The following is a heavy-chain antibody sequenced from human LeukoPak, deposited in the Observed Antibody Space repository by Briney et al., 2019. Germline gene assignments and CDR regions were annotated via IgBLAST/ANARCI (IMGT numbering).Heavy chain of an antibody. Sequence: GGSLRLSCAASGFTFSSYAMHWVRQAPGKGLEWVAVISYDGSNKYYADPVKGRFTISRDNSKNTLYLQMNSLRAEDTAVYYCARDRDYYDSSLLMDVWGQGTTVTVSS. D-gene: IGHD3-22*01. CDR2: ISYDGSNK. J-gene: IGHJ6*02. V-gene: IGHV3-30*04. CDR1: GFTFSSYA. CDR3: ARDRDYYDSSLLMDV.